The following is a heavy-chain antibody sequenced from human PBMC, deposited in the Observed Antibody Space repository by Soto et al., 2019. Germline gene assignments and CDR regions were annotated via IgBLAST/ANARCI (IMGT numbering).Heavy chain of an antibody. D-gene: IGHD3-3*01. CDR2: INPATGAA. CDR3: ARGGGVGVAGSAAFEM. Sequence: QLHLVQSGAVVKKPGASVTVSCSASGYPVTAYYMHWVRQAPGRGLEWVGGINPATGAAKYTQTFQARVTMTRDPSTSTVFMELSGLTSEDTAVFFRARGGGVGVAGSAAFEMWGQGTLVTVSS. J-gene: IGHJ3*02. CDR1: GYPVTAYY. V-gene: IGHV1-2*02.